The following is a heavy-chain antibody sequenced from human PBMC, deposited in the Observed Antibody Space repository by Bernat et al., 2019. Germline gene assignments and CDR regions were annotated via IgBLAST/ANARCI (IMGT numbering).Heavy chain of an antibody. V-gene: IGHV4-59*08. CDR3: ARWGDYRWVHDY. CDR1: GGSISSYY. J-gene: IGHJ4*02. D-gene: IGHD4-17*01. CDR2: IYYSGST. Sequence: QVQLQESGPGLVKPSETLSLTCTVSGGSISSYYWSWIRQPPGKGLEWIGYIYYSGSTNYNPSLKSRVTISVDTSKNQFSLKLSSVTAADTAVYYCARWGDYRWVHDYWGQGTLVTVSS.